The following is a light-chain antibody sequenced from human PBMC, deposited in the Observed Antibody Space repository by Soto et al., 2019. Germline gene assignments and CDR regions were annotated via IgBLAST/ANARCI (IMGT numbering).Light chain of an antibody. CDR3: QQFTSYPLT. CDR2: DAS. Sequence: AIQLTQSPSSLSASVGYRVTITCRASQGIRSALAWYQQKQGTAPKLMIYDASRLESGVPSRFNSRGSATEFTLTIRSLQPEDVATYNCQQFTSYPLTFGGGTKVEIK. V-gene: IGKV1-13*02. J-gene: IGKJ4*01. CDR1: QGIRSA.